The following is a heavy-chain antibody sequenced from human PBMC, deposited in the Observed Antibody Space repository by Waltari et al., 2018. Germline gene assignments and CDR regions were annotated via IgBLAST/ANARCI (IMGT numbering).Heavy chain of an antibody. CDR3: ATLRYFDWLLGGYFDY. D-gene: IGHD3-9*01. J-gene: IGHJ4*02. CDR1: GYTFTDYY. CDR2: VDPEEGET. Sequence: EVQLVQSGAEVKKPGATVKISCKASGYTFTDYYMHWVQQAPGKGLEWMGRVDPEEGETIYAEKFQGRVTITADTSTDTAYMELSSLRSEDTAVYYCATLRYFDWLLGGYFDYWGQGTLVTVSS. V-gene: IGHV1-69-2*01.